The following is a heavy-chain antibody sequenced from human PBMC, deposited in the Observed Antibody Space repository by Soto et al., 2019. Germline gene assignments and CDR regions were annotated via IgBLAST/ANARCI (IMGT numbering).Heavy chain of an antibody. D-gene: IGHD3-9*01. J-gene: IGHJ4*02. CDR1: GYRIATYW. Sequence: GVLLKIWCKGAGYRIATYWRGWVSQVPGKGLEWMGIIYPGDSDTRYSPSFQGQVTISADKSISAAYLQWSSLKASDTAMYFCARRRGLVGSFDYWGRGTLVTVSS. CDR2: IYPGDSDT. CDR3: ARRRGLVGSFDY. V-gene: IGHV5-51*01.